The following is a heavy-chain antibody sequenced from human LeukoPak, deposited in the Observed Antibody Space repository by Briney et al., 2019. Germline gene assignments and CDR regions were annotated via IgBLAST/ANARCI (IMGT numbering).Heavy chain of an antibody. CDR2: IYTSGTT. CDR3: ARDRLTYDGGYYYVSDQ. V-gene: IGHV4-4*07. D-gene: IGHD3-22*01. J-gene: IGHJ4*02. CDR1: GGSISSYY. Sequence: SETLSLTCTVSGGSISSYYWSWIRQPAGKGLEWIGRIYTSGTTNYSPSLKSRLTMSLDTSKNQFSLKLSSVTAADTAVYYCARDRLTYDGGYYYVSDQWGRGTLVTVSS.